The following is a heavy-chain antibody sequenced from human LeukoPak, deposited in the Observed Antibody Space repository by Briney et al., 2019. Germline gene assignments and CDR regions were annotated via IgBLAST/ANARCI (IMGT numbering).Heavy chain of an antibody. D-gene: IGHD1-26*01. J-gene: IGHJ3*02. V-gene: IGHV3-74*01. CDR3: ARAGEGLLAYSFDI. CDR1: GFTFSSNW. CDR2: INSDGSGT. Sequence: SGGSLRLSCAASGFTFSSNWMHWVRQGPGRGLVWVSRINSDGSGTSYADSVKGRFTISRDNAKNTLYLQMSSLRAEDTAVYYCARAGEGLLAYSFDIWGQGTMVTVSS.